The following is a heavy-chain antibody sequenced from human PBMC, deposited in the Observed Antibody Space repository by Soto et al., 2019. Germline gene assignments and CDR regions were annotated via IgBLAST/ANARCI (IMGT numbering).Heavy chain of an antibody. Sequence: GESLKISCKGSGYRFINYWIGWVRQMPRKGLEWMGIINPGDSDTRYSPSFQGQVTISADKSISTAYLQWSSLKASDTAIYFCARSFTVGTAGDYWGQGTLVTAPQ. V-gene: IGHV5-51*01. J-gene: IGHJ4*02. CDR3: ARSFTVGTAGDY. CDR2: INPGDSDT. CDR1: GYRFINYW. D-gene: IGHD3-16*01.